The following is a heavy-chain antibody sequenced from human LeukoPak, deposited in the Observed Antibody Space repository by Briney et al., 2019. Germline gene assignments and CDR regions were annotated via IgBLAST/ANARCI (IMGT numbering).Heavy chain of an antibody. D-gene: IGHD3-22*01. J-gene: IGHJ4*02. CDR3: AKGALPWGYYDSSGYSYFDY. CDR1: GFTFSSSG. CDR2: ISYDGINK. Sequence: GGSLRLSCAASGFTFSSSGMHWVRQAPGKGLEWVAFISYDGINKYYADSVKGRFTISRDNSKNTLYLQMNSLRAGDTAVHYCAKGALPWGYYDSSGYSYFDYWGQGTLVTVSS. V-gene: IGHV3-30*18.